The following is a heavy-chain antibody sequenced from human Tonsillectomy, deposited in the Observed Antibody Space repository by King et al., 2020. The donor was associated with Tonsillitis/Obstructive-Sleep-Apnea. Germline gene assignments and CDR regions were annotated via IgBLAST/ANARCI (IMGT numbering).Heavy chain of an antibody. J-gene: IGHJ6*03. CDR3: ARDSISYYSYYMDV. Sequence: VQLQESGSGLVKPSETLSLTCTVSGGSISSYYWSWIRQPPGKGLEWIGYIYYSGSTNYNPSLKSRVTISVDTSKNQFSLNLSSVTAADTAVYYCARDSISYYSYYMDVWGKGTTVTVSS. CDR1: GGSISSYY. D-gene: IGHD2-21*01. V-gene: IGHV4-59*01. CDR2: IYYSGST.